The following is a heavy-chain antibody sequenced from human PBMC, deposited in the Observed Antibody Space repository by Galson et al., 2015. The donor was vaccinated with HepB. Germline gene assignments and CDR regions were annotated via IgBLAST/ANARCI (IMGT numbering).Heavy chain of an antibody. J-gene: IGHJ4*02. V-gene: IGHV3-23*01. Sequence: SLRLSCAASGFTFSYYAMSWVRQAPGEGLEWISAITPSGDNTYSADSMKGRFTISRDNSRNTLFLQMNSLRADDTAIYFCAKVFPEKTDGWYRQALYYFDSWGQGTRVTVSS. CDR2: ITPSGDNT. CDR3: AKVFPEKTDGWYRQALYYFDS. D-gene: IGHD6-19*01. CDR1: GFTFSYYA.